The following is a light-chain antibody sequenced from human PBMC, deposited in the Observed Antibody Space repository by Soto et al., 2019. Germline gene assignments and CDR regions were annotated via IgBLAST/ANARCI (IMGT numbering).Light chain of an antibody. CDR2: EVS. J-gene: IGLJ2*01. CDR1: SSDVGGYNY. V-gene: IGLV2-14*01. Sequence: QSALTQPASVSGSPGQSITISCTGTSSDVGGYNYVSWYQQHPGKAPKLMIYEVSNRPSGVSNRFSGSKSGNTASLTISGLQAEDEADYNCSSYTSSSTLVFGGGTKLTV. CDR3: SSYTSSSTLV.